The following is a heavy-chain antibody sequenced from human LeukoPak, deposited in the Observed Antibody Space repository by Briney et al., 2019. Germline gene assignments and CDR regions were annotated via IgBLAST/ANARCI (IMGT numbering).Heavy chain of an antibody. CDR1: GGSFSGYY. V-gene: IGHV4-34*01. CDR3: ARVRIQLWQKYYFDY. D-gene: IGHD5-18*01. J-gene: IGHJ4*02. CDR2: INHSGST. Sequence: PSETLSLTCAVYGGSFSGYYWSWLRQPPGKGLEWIGEINHSGSTNYNPSLKSRVTISVDTSKNQFSPKLSSVTAADTAVYYCARVRIQLWQKYYFDYWGQGTLVTVSS.